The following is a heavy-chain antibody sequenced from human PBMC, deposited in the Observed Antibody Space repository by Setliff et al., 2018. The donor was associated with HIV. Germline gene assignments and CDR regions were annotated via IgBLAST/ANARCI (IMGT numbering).Heavy chain of an antibody. V-gene: IGHV3-23*01. J-gene: IGHJ3*02. Sequence: LSCAVSGFTFSTYAMSWVRQAPGKGLEWVSTISAGGGSTYYADSVKGRFTISRDNSKNTLYLQMNSLRAENTAVYYCAKSLGVGEYSASEDAFDIWGQGTMVTVSS. CDR2: ISAGGGST. CDR3: AKSLGVGEYSASEDAFDI. D-gene: IGHD1-26*01. CDR1: GFTFSTYA.